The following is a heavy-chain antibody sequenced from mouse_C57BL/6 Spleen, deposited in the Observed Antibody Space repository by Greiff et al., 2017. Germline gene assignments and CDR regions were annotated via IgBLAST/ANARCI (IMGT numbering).Heavy chain of an antibody. V-gene: IGHV1-52*01. CDR3: ARHGSSPWYFDY. CDR1: GYTFTSYW. J-gene: IGHJ2*01. CDR2: IDPSDGDT. Sequence: QVQLQQPGAELVRPGSSVKLSCKASGYTFTSYWMHWVKQRPIQGLEWIGNIDPSDGDTNYNEKFKDKATLTVDKSSSTAYMQLSSLTSEDSAVYYCARHGSSPWYFDYWGQGTTLTVSS. D-gene: IGHD1-1*01.